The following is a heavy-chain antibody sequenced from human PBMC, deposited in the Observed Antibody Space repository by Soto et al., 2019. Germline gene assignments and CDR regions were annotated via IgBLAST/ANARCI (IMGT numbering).Heavy chain of an antibody. V-gene: IGHV1-69*06. CDR3: ARDDYDSSGSGPFDY. CDR1: GGTFSSYA. J-gene: IGHJ4*02. D-gene: IGHD3-22*01. CDR2: IIPIFGTA. Sequence: SVKVSCKASGGTFSSYAISWVRQAPGQGLEWMGGIIPIFGTANYAQKFQGRVTITADKSTSTAYMELSSLRSEDTAVYYCARDDYDSSGSGPFDYWGQGTLVTVSS.